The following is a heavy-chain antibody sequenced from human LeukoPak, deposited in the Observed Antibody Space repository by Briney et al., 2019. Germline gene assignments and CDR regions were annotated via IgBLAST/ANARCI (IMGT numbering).Heavy chain of an antibody. CDR2: IYYSGST. Sequence: SETLSLTCTVSGGSISSYYWSWIRQPPGKGLEWIGYIYYSGSTNYNPSPKSRVTISVDTSKNQFSLKLSSVTAADTAVYYCARAIVRGYYGSGRYNWFDPWGQGTLVTVSS. CDR1: GGSISSYY. CDR3: ARAIVRGYYGSGRYNWFDP. V-gene: IGHV4-59*01. D-gene: IGHD3-10*01. J-gene: IGHJ5*02.